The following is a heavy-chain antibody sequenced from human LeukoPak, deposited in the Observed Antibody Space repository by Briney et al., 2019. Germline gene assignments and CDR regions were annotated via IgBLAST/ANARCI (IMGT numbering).Heavy chain of an antibody. CDR2: ISSSSYTI. Sequence: GGSLRLSCAASGFTFNSYSMNWVRQAPGKGLEWVSYISSSSYTIYYAGSMKGRFTISRDNGKNSLYLQMNSLRDEDTAIYYCARGPAAAIDYWGQGTLVTVSS. V-gene: IGHV3-48*02. J-gene: IGHJ4*02. CDR3: ARGPAAAIDY. CDR1: GFTFNSYS. D-gene: IGHD2-2*01.